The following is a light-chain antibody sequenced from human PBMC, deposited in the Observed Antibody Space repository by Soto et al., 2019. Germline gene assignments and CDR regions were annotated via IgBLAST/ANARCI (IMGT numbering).Light chain of an antibody. V-gene: IGKV3D-7*01. CDR2: GAS. Sequence: EIVLTQSPATLSLSPGERATLSCTASQNINSIYLAWYQQKPGQAPRLLIYGASNRATGIPDRFSGSGSGTDFTLTISCLQSEDFATYYCQQYYSYPLTFGGGTKVDI. CDR3: QQYYSYPLT. J-gene: IGKJ4*01. CDR1: QNINSIY.